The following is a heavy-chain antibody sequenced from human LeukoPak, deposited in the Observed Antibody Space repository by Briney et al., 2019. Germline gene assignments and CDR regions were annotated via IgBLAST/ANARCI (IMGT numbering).Heavy chain of an antibody. CDR1: GFSFSSYS. CDR2: ISSSGFTI. CDR3: ARQPRVVVPAANYYYYYGMDV. Sequence: GGSLRLSCAASGFSFSSYSMNWVRQAPGKGLEWVAYISSSGFTIYYADSVKGRFTISRDNAKNSLYLQMNSLRAEDTAVYYCARQPRVVVPAANYYYYYGMDVWGQGTTVTVSS. V-gene: IGHV3-48*04. J-gene: IGHJ6*02. D-gene: IGHD2-2*01.